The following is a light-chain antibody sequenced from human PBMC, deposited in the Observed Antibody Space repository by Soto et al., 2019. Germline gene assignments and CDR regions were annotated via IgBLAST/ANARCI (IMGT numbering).Light chain of an antibody. CDR3: QHSFTTPPYT. Sequence: DIEMTQSPSSLSLSVGDRVTITCRASQTFNTYLDWYQQKPGQAPSLLIFAASTVHTGVPSRFRGSGSGTDFPLTITSLQHEYSATYYCQHSFTTPPYTFGQGTQLEIK. CDR1: QTFNTY. CDR2: AAS. V-gene: IGKV1-39*01. J-gene: IGKJ2*01.